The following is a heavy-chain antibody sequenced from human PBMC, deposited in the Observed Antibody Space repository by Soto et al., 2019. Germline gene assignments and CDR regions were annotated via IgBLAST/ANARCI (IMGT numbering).Heavy chain of an antibody. Sequence: RLLPEKKLEWIGEINHSGSTNYNPSLKSRVTISVDTSKNQFSLKLSSVTAADTAVYYCARAEIVTFFGVGPYYYYYYGMDVWGQGPMVT. CDR2: INHSGST. V-gene: IGHV4-34*01. J-gene: IGHJ6*02. D-gene: IGHD3-3*01. CDR3: ARAEIVTFFGVGPYYYYYYGMDV.